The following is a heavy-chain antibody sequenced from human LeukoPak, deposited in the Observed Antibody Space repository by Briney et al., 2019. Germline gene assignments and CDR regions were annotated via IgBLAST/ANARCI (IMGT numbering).Heavy chain of an antibody. Sequence: GGSLRLSCAASGFTFSSYAMHWVRQAPGKGLEWVAVISYDGSNKYYADSVKGRFTISRDNSKNTLYLQMNSLRAEDTAVYYCARGMDAFDIWGQGTIVTVSS. J-gene: IGHJ3*02. CDR1: GFTFSSYA. CDR2: ISYDGSNK. CDR3: ARGMDAFDI. V-gene: IGHV3-30-3*01.